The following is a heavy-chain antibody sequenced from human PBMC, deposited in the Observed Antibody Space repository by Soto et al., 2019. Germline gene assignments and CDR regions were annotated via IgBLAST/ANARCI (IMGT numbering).Heavy chain of an antibody. CDR2: IKSKTDGGTT. V-gene: IGHV3-15*01. J-gene: IGHJ4*02. CDR1: GFTFSNAW. D-gene: IGHD2-15*01. Sequence: GGSLRLSCAASGFTFSNAWMSWVRQAPGKGLEWVGRIKSKTDGGTTDYAAPVKGRFTISRDDSKNTLYLQMNSLKTEDTAVYYCTTKVSNGACSGGSCYSEGAMTTFDYWGQGTLVTVSS. CDR3: TTKVSNGACSGGSCYSEGAMTTFDY.